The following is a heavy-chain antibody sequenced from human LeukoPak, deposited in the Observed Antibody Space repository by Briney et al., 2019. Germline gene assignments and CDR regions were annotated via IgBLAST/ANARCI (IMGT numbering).Heavy chain of an antibody. CDR3: ATRLTSGWNGFDD. J-gene: IGHJ4*02. V-gene: IGHV3-7*03. Sequence: GGSPRLSCAASGFTFISYWMTWVRQAPGKGLEWVASIRQDGSEKYYVDSVKGRFTISRDNAKNSLFLQMSSLRAEDTAVYYCATRLTSGWNGFDDWGQGTLVTVSS. D-gene: IGHD6-19*01. CDR1: GFTFISYW. CDR2: IRQDGSEK.